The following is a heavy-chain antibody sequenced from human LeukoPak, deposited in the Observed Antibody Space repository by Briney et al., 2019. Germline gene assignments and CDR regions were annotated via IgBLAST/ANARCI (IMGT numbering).Heavy chain of an antibody. CDR1: GFTFSSYW. V-gene: IGHV3-7*01. CDR3: ARDDYDYVWGSYRQYYYYYYYMDV. J-gene: IGHJ6*03. CDR2: IKQDGSEK. Sequence: GGSLRLSCAASGFTFSSYWMSWVRQAPGKGLEWVANIKQDGSEKYYVDSVKGRFTISRDNAKNSLYLQMNSLRAEDTAVYYCARDDYDYVWGSYRQYYYYYYYMDVWGKGTTVTVSS. D-gene: IGHD3-16*02.